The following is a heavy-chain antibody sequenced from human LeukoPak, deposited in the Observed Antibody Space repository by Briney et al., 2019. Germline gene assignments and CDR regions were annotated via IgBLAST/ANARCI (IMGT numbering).Heavy chain of an antibody. CDR3: ARAVGLTQGGTFHH. V-gene: IGHV4-38-2*02. J-gene: IGHJ4*02. D-gene: IGHD1-1*01. CDR1: GYSISSGFY. CDR2: IYHSATT. Sequence: PSETLSLTCTVSGYSISSGFYWGWIRQPPGKGLEWIGSIYHSATTHYNSSLKSRATISVDTSKNQLSLKLSSVTAADTAVYYCARAVGLTQGGTFHHGGQGTLVTVSS.